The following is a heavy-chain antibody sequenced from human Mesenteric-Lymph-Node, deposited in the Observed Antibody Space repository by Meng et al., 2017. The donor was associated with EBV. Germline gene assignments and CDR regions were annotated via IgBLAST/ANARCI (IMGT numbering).Heavy chain of an antibody. V-gene: IGHV4-30-4*01. Sequence: GQRQEAGQRFAKASQTRSLTCAVSGGSLSSGAYYWTWIRQPPGKGLESIGYIYYSGSTYYNPSLQNRVTMSVDTSKNQFSLKLSSVTAADTAVYYCARGYSYDSFGLDYWGQGALVTVSS. CDR3: ARGYSYDSFGLDY. CDR2: IYYSGST. CDR1: GGSLSSGAYY. D-gene: IGHD5-18*01. J-gene: IGHJ4*02.